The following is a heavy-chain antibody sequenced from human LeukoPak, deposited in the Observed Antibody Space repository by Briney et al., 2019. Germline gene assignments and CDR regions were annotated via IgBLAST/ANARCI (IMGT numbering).Heavy chain of an antibody. J-gene: IGHJ3*02. V-gene: IGHV3-9*01. CDR3: AKDILGTTSDAFDI. D-gene: IGHD1-7*01. CDR1: QFTFEDYA. CDR2: ITRNSGII. Sequence: GGSLRLSCAASQFTFEDYAMHWVRQVPGKGLEWVSGITRNSGIIAYADSVKGRFTISRDNANKSLYLHMNSLRPEDTAFYYCAKDILGTTSDAFDIWGQGAMVIVSS.